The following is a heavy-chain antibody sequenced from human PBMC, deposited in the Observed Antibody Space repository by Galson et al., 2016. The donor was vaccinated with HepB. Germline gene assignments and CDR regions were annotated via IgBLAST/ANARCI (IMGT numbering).Heavy chain of an antibody. CDR2: IGGSSGRT. CDR1: GFTFRSFA. Sequence: SLRLSCAASGFTFRSFAMTWVRQAPGKGLDWVSGIGGSSGRTAYADYVKGRFTISRDNWKNTLYLQMNSLRAEDSAIYYCAKDRACEDCPVPTYLDYWGQGTLVSVSS. D-gene: IGHD2-21*01. J-gene: IGHJ4*02. CDR3: AKDRACEDCPVPTYLDY. V-gene: IGHV3-23*01.